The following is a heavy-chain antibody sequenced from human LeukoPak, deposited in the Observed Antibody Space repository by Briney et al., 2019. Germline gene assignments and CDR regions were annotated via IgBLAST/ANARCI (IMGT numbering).Heavy chain of an antibody. CDR2: IKQDGSEK. J-gene: IGHJ4*02. D-gene: IGHD3-10*01. CDR3: AREMVRGVIFDY. V-gene: IGHV3-7*01. Sequence: GGSLRLSCAASGFTFSSYWMSWVRQAPGKGLEWVANIKQDGSEKYYVDSVKDRFTISRDNSKNTLYLQMNSLRAEDTAVYYCAREMVRGVIFDYWGQGTLVTVSS. CDR1: GFTFSSYW.